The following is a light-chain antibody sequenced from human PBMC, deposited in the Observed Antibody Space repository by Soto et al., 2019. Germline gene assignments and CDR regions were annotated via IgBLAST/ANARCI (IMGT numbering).Light chain of an antibody. Sequence: QSALTQPASVSGSPGQSITISCTGTSSDVGGYNYVSWYQQHPGKAPKLMIYEVSNRPSGVSNRFSGSKSGDMASLTISGLQAEDEADYHCSSYTSSGTLVFGTGTKLTVL. CDR2: EVS. CDR1: SSDVGGYNY. CDR3: SSYTSSGTLV. V-gene: IGLV2-14*01. J-gene: IGLJ1*01.